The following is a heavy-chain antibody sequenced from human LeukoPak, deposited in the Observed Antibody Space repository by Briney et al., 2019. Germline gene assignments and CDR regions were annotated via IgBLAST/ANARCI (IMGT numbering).Heavy chain of an antibody. CDR3: ARRPFGELSHFDY. V-gene: IGHV3-7*01. Sequence: GGSLRLSCAASGFTFSSYWMSWVRQAPGKGLEWVANIKQDGSEKYYVDSVKGRFTISRDNAKNSLYLQMNSLRAEDTAVYYCARRPFGELSHFDYWGQGTLVTVSS. CDR2: IKQDGSEK. D-gene: IGHD3-10*01. CDR1: GFTFSSYW. J-gene: IGHJ4*02.